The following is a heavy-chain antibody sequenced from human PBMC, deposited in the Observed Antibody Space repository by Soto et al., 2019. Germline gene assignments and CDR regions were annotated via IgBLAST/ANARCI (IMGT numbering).Heavy chain of an antibody. CDR2: INPSGGST. J-gene: IGHJ5*02. Sequence: ASVKVSCKASGYTFTSYYMYWVRQAPGQGLEWMGIINPSGGSTSYAQKFQGRVTMTRDTSTSTVYMELSSLRSEDTAVYYCARDHNSMVRGVIIIPSNWFDPWGQGTLVPSPQ. CDR1: GYTFTSYY. CDR3: ARDHNSMVRGVIIIPSNWFDP. V-gene: IGHV1-46*01. D-gene: IGHD3-10*01.